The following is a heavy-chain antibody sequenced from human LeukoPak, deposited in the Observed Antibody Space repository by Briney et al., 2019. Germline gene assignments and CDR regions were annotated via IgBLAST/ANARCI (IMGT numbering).Heavy chain of an antibody. V-gene: IGHV4-30-2*01. CDR1: GGSISSGGYY. CDR2: IYHSGST. J-gene: IGHJ6*02. CDR3: ARGAYSGSYTYYYYYYGMDV. D-gene: IGHD1-26*01. Sequence: SETLSLTCTVSGGSISSGGYYWSWIRQPPGKGLEWIGYIYHSGSTYYNPSLKSRVTISVDRSKNQFSLKLSSVTAADTAVYYCARGAYSGSYTYYYYYYGMDVWGQGTTVTVSS.